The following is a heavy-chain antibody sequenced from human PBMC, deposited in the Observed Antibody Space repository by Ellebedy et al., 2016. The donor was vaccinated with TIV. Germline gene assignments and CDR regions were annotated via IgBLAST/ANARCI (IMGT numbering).Heavy chain of an antibody. V-gene: IGHV3-21*01. Sequence: PGGSLRLSCAASGFTFSSYGMHWVRQAPGKGLEWVSSISSSSSYIYYADSVKGRFTISRDNAKNSLYLQMNSLRAEDTAVYYCARDRIQLFDYWGQGTLVTVSS. CDR3: ARDRIQLFDY. J-gene: IGHJ4*02. CDR1: GFTFSSYG. D-gene: IGHD5-18*01. CDR2: ISSSSSYI.